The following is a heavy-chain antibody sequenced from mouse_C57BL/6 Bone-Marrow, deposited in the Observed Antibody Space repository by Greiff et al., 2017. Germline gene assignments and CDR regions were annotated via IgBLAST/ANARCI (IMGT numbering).Heavy chain of an antibody. Sequence: EVQLQESGAELVRPGASVKLSCTASGFNIKDDYMHWVKQRPEQGLEWIGGIDPENGDTEYASKFKGKATITADTSSNTAYLQLSSLTSEDTSVYYSSTWFYNDYAFFDFWGQGTTLTVSS. V-gene: IGHV14-4*01. J-gene: IGHJ2*01. CDR2: IDPENGDT. D-gene: IGHD2-4*01. CDR1: GFNIKDDY. CDR3: STWFYNDYAFFDF.